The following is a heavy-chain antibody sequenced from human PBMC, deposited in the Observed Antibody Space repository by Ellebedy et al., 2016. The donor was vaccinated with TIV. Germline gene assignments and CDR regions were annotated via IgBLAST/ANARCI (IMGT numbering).Heavy chain of an antibody. D-gene: IGHD3-10*01. J-gene: IGHJ6*02. CDR2: INPNSGGT. CDR3: ARSPEYYYGSGSYYKPPYPVGMDV. CDR1: GYTFTGYY. V-gene: IGHV1-2*02. Sequence: ASVKVSCKASGYTFTGYYMHWVRQAPGQGLEWMGWINPNSGGTNYAQKFQGRVTMTRDTSISTAYMELSRLRSDDTAVYYCARSPEYYYGSGSYYKPPYPVGMDVWGQGTTVTVSS.